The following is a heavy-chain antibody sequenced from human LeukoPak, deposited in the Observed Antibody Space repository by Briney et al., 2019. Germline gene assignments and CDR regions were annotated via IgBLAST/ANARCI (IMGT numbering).Heavy chain of an antibody. Sequence: GGSLRLSCAASGFTFSSFGMSWVRQAPGKGLEWVSAISGSGSTIYYADSVKGRFTISRDNAKNSLYLQMNSLRAEDTAVYYCAELGITMIGGVWGKGTTVTISS. D-gene: IGHD3-10*02. J-gene: IGHJ6*04. V-gene: IGHV3-48*04. CDR1: GFTFSSFG. CDR3: AELGITMIGGV. CDR2: ISGSGSTI.